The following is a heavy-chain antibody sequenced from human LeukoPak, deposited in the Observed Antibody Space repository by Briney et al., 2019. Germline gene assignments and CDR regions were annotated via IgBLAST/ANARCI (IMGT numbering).Heavy chain of an antibody. Sequence: PSETLSLTCAVYGGSFSGYYWSWIRQPPGKGLEWIGEINHSGSTNYNPSLKSRVTISVDTSKNQFSLKLSSVTAADTAVYYCARGGAPDYGDYYYYYYYYMDVWGKGTTVTISS. CDR2: INHSGST. CDR1: GGSFSGYY. J-gene: IGHJ6*03. CDR3: ARGGAPDYGDYYYYYYYYMDV. V-gene: IGHV4-34*01. D-gene: IGHD4-17*01.